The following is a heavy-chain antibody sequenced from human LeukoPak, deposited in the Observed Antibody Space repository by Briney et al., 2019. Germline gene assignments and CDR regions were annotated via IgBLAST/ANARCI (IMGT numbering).Heavy chain of an antibody. D-gene: IGHD6-19*01. CDR2: INHSGST. CDR1: GGSFSGYY. Sequence: SETLSLTCAVYGGSFSGYYWSWIRQPPGKGPEWIGEINHSGSTNYNPSLKSRVTISVDTSKNQFSLKLSSVTAADTAVYYCARTTYSSGWYNLIDLWGPGSLVTVS. CDR3: ARTTYSSGWYNLIDL. J-gene: IGHJ5*02. V-gene: IGHV4-34*01.